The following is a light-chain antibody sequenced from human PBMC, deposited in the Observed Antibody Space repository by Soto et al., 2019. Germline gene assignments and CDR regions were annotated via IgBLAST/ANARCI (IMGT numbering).Light chain of an antibody. CDR1: QNVLYDSNKKNY. Sequence: DIVMTQSPDSLAVSLGEGATINCKSSQNVLYDSNKKNYLAWYQQKAGQPPKRLIYWSSTRASGVPDRFSGSGSGTDFPLTINSLQAEDVAVYYCQQYYDTVKYTFGQGTKLEIK. V-gene: IGKV4-1*01. CDR3: QQYYDTVKYT. CDR2: WSS. J-gene: IGKJ2*01.